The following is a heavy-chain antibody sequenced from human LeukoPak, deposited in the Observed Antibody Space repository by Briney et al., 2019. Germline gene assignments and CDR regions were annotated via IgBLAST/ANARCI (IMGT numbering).Heavy chain of an antibody. J-gene: IGHJ6*03. CDR2: ISGSGGST. V-gene: IGHV3-23*01. CDR3: AKALYNWNYGYYSYMDV. Sequence: GGSLRLSCAASGFTFSSYAMSWVRQAPGKGLEWVSAISGSGGSTYYADSVKGRFTISRDNSKNTLYLQMNSLRAEDTAVYYCAKALYNWNYGYYSYMDVWGKGTTVTVSS. D-gene: IGHD1-7*01. CDR1: GFTFSSYA.